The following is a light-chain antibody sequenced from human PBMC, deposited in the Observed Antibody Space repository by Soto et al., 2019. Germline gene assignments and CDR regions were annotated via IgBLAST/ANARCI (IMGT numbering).Light chain of an antibody. Sequence: DIQMTQSPSSLSASVGDRVTITCLAGETVTDCLNWYQVKPGKAPKLLIYAASTLESGVPSRFSATVSGTEFSLTITSLQPEDFATYYCQQLFDSPITFGQGTRL. CDR2: AAS. CDR1: ETVTDC. V-gene: IGKV1-9*01. CDR3: QQLFDSPIT. J-gene: IGKJ5*01.